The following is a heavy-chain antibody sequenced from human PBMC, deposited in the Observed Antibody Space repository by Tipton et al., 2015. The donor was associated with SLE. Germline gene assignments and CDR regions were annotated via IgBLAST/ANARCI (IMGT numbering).Heavy chain of an antibody. CDR1: GYSISPYY. D-gene: IGHD3-10*01. CDR3: AREVYGRFPI. Sequence: TLSLTCTVSGYSISPYYWSWTRQTPGKGLEWIGYIHSSGTTNYSPSLNSRVTMSVDTSKNQFSLRLTPVTAADSAVYYCAREVYGRFPIWGQGALVTVSS. J-gene: IGHJ4*02. V-gene: IGHV4-59*01. CDR2: IHSSGTT.